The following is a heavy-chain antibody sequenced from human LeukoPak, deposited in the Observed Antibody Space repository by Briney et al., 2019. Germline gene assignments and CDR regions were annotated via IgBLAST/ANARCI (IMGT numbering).Heavy chain of an antibody. CDR3: ARDLEYYGSGTTSS. V-gene: IGHV3-74*01. Sequence: PGGSLRLSCAASGFTFSSYWMHWVRQAPGKGLVWVSHINPDGSATRYADSVKGRFTISRDNAKNTLYLQMNSLRAEDTAVYYCARDLEYYGSGTTSSWGQGTLVTVSS. D-gene: IGHD3-10*01. CDR1: GFTFSSYW. CDR2: INPDGSAT. J-gene: IGHJ5*02.